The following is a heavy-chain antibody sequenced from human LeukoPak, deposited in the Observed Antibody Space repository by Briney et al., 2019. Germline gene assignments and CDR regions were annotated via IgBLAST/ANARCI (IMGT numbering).Heavy chain of an antibody. V-gene: IGHV1-2*02. D-gene: IGHD6-6*01. CDR3: ARVVGSSTTNFDY. CDR1: RYTFTGYY. Sequence: ASVKVSCKASRYTFTGYYMHWVRQAPGQGLEWMGWINPNSGGTNYAQKFQGRVTMTRDTSISTAYMELSRLRSDDTAVYYCARVVGSSTTNFDYWGRGTLATVSS. CDR2: INPNSGGT. J-gene: IGHJ4*02.